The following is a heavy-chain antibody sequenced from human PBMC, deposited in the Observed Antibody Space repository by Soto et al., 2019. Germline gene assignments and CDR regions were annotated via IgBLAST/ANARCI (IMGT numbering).Heavy chain of an antibody. CDR1: GYSISSGYY. V-gene: IGHV4-38-2*02. Sequence: SETLSLTCAVSGYSISSGYYWGWIRQPPGKGLEWIGSIYHSGSTYYNPSLKSRVTISVDTSKNQFSLKLSSVTAADTAVYYCARDGYQLPSDWFDPWGQGTLVPVSS. J-gene: IGHJ5*01. D-gene: IGHD2-2*01. CDR3: ARDGYQLPSDWFDP. CDR2: IYHSGST.